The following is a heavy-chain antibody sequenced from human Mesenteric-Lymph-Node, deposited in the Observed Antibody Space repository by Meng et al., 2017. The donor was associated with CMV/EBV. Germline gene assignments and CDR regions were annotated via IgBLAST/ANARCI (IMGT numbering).Heavy chain of an antibody. CDR2: IYYSGST. CDR3: ARDVPRYNWNYRNWFDP. J-gene: IGHJ5*02. Sequence: PLSRSRFYRGWIRQPPGKGLELIWSIYYSGSTYYNPSLKSRVTISVDTSKNQFSLKLSSVTAADTAVYYCARDVPRYNWNYRNWFDPWGQGTLVTVSS. V-gene: IGHV4-39*07. D-gene: IGHD1-7*01. CDR1: PLSRSRFY.